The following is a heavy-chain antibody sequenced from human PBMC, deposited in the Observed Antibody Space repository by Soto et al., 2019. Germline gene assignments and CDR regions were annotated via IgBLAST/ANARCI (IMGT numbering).Heavy chain of an antibody. CDR1: GYIFTKYG. CDR3: ARLQLGGDRMLNWFDP. D-gene: IGHD2-21*02. CDR2: INVYNGDR. Sequence: QVQVVQSGPELKKPGASVKVSCKAQGYIFTKYGIGWVRQAPGHGLEWMGLINVYNGDRKVAQKFQDRVSMTTDTATDTTYMELKSLRPGDTAVYYCARLQLGGDRMLNWFDPWGQGTLVTVSS. J-gene: IGHJ5*02. V-gene: IGHV1-18*01.